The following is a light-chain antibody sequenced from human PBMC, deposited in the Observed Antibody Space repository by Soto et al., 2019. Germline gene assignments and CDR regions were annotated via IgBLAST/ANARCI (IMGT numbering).Light chain of an antibody. CDR1: KIGVKR. CDR3: QVWHSEDHYYV. J-gene: IGLJ1*01. V-gene: IGLV3-21*02. CDR2: DDS. Sequence: SYELAQPPSLSVAPGQTATNTRGGKKIGVKRVHWSQQEPGQDPVFVGYDDSARPSGVPGRFSGYSSGNTANLTNSRLEAGDDAAYHCQVWHSEDHYYVFGSETKVTVL.